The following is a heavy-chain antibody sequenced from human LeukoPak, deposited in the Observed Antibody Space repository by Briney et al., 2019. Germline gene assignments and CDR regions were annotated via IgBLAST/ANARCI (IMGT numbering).Heavy chain of an antibody. J-gene: IGHJ5*02. CDR3: ARDLGRAARLVWLDP. CDR1: GGSISSYY. V-gene: IGHV4-59*01. CDR2: IYYSGST. D-gene: IGHD6-6*01. Sequence: SETLSLTCTVSGGSISSYYWSGIRQPPGKGLEWIGYIYYSGSTNYNPSLKSRVTISVDTSKNQFSLKLSSVTAADTAVYYCARDLGRAARLVWLDPWGQGTLVTVSS.